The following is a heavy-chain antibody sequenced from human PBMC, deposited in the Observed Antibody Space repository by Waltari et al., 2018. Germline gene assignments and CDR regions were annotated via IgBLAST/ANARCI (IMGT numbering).Heavy chain of an antibody. CDR3: AEDHGWLHYY. Sequence: EVQLLESGGGLVQPGGSLRLSCAASEFTFSTYAMSWVRQDPGKGLVWVSAITNSGDSTYYADSVKGRFTISRDNSKNTLYLQMNSLRAEDTAIYYCAEDHGWLHYYWGQGTLVTVSS. V-gene: IGHV3-23*01. J-gene: IGHJ4*02. CDR1: EFTFSTYA. D-gene: IGHD5-12*01. CDR2: ITNSGDST.